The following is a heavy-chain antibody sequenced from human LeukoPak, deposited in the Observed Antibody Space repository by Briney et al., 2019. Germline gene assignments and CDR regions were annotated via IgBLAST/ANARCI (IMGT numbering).Heavy chain of an antibody. J-gene: IGHJ4*02. V-gene: IGHV4-39*07. CDR1: VGSITTTTYY. CDR3: ARGRVIVVVPAAIFRY. CDR2: INHSGST. D-gene: IGHD2-2*01. Sequence: SETLSLTCTLSVGSITTTTYYWSWIRQPPGKGLEWIGEINHSGSTNYNPSLKSRVTISVDTSKNQFSLKLSSVTAADTAVYYCARGRVIVVVPAAIFRYWGQGTLVTVSS.